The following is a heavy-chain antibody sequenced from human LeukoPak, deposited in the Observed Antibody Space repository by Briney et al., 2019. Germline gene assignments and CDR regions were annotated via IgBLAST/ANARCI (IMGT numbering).Heavy chain of an antibody. Sequence: PSETLSLTCTVSGGSISSGSYYWSWIRQPAGKGLEWIGRIYTSGSTNYNPSLKSRVTISVDTSKNQFSLKLSSVTAADTAVYYCARRIAARPDVWGKGTTVTVSS. D-gene: IGHD6-6*01. CDR2: IYTSGST. CDR3: ARRIAARPDV. V-gene: IGHV4-61*02. CDR1: GGSISSGSYY. J-gene: IGHJ6*04.